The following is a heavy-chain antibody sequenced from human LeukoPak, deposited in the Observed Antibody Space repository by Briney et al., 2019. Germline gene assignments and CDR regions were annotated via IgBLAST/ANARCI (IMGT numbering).Heavy chain of an antibody. Sequence: GRSLRLSCGASGFSLSVYTMHWVRQAPGKGLESVALISYDESNKYADSVKGRFTISRDNYRNTLYLQMNSLRAEDTAVYYCVKGGDCSGGVCLLIEDYWGRGTLVTVSS. CDR1: GFSLSVYT. V-gene: IGHV3-30-3*01. CDR3: VKGGDCSGGVCLLIEDY. CDR2: ISYDESNK. D-gene: IGHD2-8*02. J-gene: IGHJ4*02.